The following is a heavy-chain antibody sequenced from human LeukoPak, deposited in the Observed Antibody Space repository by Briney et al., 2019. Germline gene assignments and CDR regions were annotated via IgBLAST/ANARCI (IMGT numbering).Heavy chain of an antibody. CDR2: IYYTGTT. J-gene: IGHJ4*02. CDR3: ARGEDFERYYLAY. Sequence: SETLSLTCSVSGGSISIYYWTWIRQIPGKRPEWIGYIYYTGTTNYNPLFESRATISVDTSKNQFSLKLTSVTAADTAVYFCARGEDFERYYLAYWGQGTLVTVSS. V-gene: IGHV4-59*01. D-gene: IGHD3-9*01. CDR1: GGSISIYY.